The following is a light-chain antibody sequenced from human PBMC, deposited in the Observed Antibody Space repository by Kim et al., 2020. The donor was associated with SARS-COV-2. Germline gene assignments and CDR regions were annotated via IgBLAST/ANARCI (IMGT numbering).Light chain of an antibody. CDR3: NSRDSSGNHLSV. Sequence: SSELTQDPAVSVALGQTVRITCQGDSLRSYYASWYQQKPGQAPVLVIYGKNNRPSGIPDRFSGSSSGNTASLTITGAQAEDEADYYCNSRDSSGNHLSVFGGGTQLTVL. J-gene: IGLJ3*02. V-gene: IGLV3-19*01. CDR2: GKN. CDR1: SLRSYY.